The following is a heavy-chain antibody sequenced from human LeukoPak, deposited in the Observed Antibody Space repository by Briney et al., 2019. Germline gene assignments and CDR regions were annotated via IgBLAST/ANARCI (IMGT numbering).Heavy chain of an antibody. J-gene: IGHJ1*01. CDR1: GGSLSSRGYY. CDR3: ARETFSEYFQH. CDR2: IYYSGNT. Sequence: SETLSLTCTVSGGSLSSRGYYWGWIRQLPGKGLEWIGSIYYSGNTYYNPSLKSRVTISVDTSKNQFSLRLTSVTAADTAVYYCARETFSEYFQHWGQGTLVTVSS. V-gene: IGHV4-39*07. D-gene: IGHD3-16*01.